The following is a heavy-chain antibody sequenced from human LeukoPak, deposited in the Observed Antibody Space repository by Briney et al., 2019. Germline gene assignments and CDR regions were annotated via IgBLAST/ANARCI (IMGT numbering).Heavy chain of an antibody. CDR3: ARGRCSSTCCYGRLGLSWGDYYYYGMDV. J-gene: IGHJ6*02. V-gene: IGHV4-34*01. CDR2: INHSGST. D-gene: IGHD2-2*01. Sequence: SETLSLTCAVYGGSFSGYYWSWIRQPPGKGLEWIGEINHSGSTNYNPSLKSRVTISVDTSKNQFSLKLSSVTAADTAVYYCARGRCSSTCCYGRLGLSWGDYYYYGMDVWGQGTTVTVSS. CDR1: GGSFSGYY.